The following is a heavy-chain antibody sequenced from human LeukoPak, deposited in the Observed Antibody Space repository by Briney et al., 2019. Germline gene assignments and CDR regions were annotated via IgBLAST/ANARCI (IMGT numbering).Heavy chain of an antibody. V-gene: IGHV3-66*02. CDR2: IYSGGST. D-gene: IGHD7-27*01. Sequence: GGSLRLSCAASGFTFSSYAMSWVRQAPGKGLEWVSVIYSGGSTYYADSVKGRFTISRDNSKNTLYLQMNSLRAEDTAVYYCAKDLGTSFSPSKSSPPHYWGQGTLVTVSS. J-gene: IGHJ4*02. CDR1: GFTFSSYA. CDR3: AKDLGTSFSPSKSSPPHY.